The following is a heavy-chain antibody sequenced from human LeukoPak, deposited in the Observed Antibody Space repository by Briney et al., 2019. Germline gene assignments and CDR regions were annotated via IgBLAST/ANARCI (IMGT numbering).Heavy chain of an antibody. Sequence: GGSLRLSCAASGFTFSSCDMSWVRQAPGKGLEWVSAISGSGGSTYYADSVKGRFAISRDNSKNTLYLQMNSLRAEDTAVYYCAKSPGYGDRGYFHYWGQGTLVTVSS. D-gene: IGHD4-17*01. CDR1: GFTFSSCD. CDR3: AKSPGYGDRGYFHY. CDR2: ISGSGGST. V-gene: IGHV3-23*01. J-gene: IGHJ4*02.